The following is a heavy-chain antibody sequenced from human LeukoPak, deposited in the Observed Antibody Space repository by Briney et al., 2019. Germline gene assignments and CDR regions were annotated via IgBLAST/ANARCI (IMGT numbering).Heavy chain of an antibody. CDR1: GFSFSSYW. CDR3: ARQPYCSSSSCSVRAYYFDY. Sequence: GGSLRLSCAASGFSFSSYWMSWVRQAPGKGLEWVANIRQDGSEKYYVDSVKGRFTISRDNAKNSLFLQMNSLRAEDTALYYCARQPYCSSSSCSVRAYYFDYWGQGTLVTVSS. J-gene: IGHJ4*02. D-gene: IGHD2-2*01. V-gene: IGHV3-7*01. CDR2: IRQDGSEK.